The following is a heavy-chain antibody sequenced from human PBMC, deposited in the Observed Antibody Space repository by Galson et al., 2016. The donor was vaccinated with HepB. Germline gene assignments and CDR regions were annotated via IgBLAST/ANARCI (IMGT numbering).Heavy chain of an antibody. Sequence: SLRLSCAASGFTFSNHAMHWVRQAPGKGLEWVAVISYDGSNKYYADFVKGRFTISRDNSKNTLYLEMNRLSPEDTAVYNCARVYSGNYEVQFDSWGQGTLVTVSS. J-gene: IGHJ4*02. CDR1: GFTFSNHA. CDR3: ARVYSGNYEVQFDS. CDR2: ISYDGSNK. D-gene: IGHD1-26*01. V-gene: IGHV3-30*04.